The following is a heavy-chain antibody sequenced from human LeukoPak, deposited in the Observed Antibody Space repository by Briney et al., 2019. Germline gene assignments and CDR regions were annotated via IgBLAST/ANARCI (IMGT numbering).Heavy chain of an antibody. CDR1: GGSLSSSSYY. CDR3: ADDSSGYYEGAFDI. J-gene: IGHJ3*02. V-gene: IGHV4-39*01. D-gene: IGHD3-22*01. Sequence: SETLSLTCTVWGGSLSSSSYYWGWIRQPPGKGLEWIGSIYYSGSTYYNPSLKSRVTISVDTSKNQFSLKLSSVTAADTAVYYCADDSSGYYEGAFDIWGQGTVVTVSS. CDR2: IYYSGST.